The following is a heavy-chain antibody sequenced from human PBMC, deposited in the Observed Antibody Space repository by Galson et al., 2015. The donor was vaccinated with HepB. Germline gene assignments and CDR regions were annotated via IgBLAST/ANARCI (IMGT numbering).Heavy chain of an antibody. CDR1: GFTFSSYW. CDR3: ARDATGFIVATPYFDY. J-gene: IGHJ4*02. Sequence: SLRLSCAASGFTFSSYWMSWVRQAPGKGLEWVANTKQDGSEKYYVDSVKGRFTISRDNAKNSLYLQMNSLRAEDTAVYYCARDATGFIVATPYFDYWGQGTLVTVSS. CDR2: TKQDGSEK. D-gene: IGHD5-12*01. V-gene: IGHV3-7*03.